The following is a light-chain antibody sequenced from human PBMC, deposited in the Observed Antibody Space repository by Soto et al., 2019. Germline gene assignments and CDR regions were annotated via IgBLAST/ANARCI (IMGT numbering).Light chain of an antibody. CDR1: QSISSW. CDR3: QQYGSYSFT. Sequence: DIQMTQSPSILSASVGDRVTITCRAGQSISSWLAWYQQKPGKAPKALIYKASTLESGVPSRFSGSGSGTEFTLTIGSLQPDDFATYYCQQYGSYSFTFGHGTKLEIK. V-gene: IGKV1-5*03. J-gene: IGKJ2*01. CDR2: KAS.